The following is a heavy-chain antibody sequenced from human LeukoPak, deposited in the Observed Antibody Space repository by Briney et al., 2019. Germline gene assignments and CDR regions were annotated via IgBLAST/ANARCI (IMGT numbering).Heavy chain of an antibody. CDR1: GYTFTNYG. CDR3: AREACSDGVCYFEY. CDR2: ISAYNGDT. D-gene: IGHD2-8*01. J-gene: IGHJ4*02. Sequence: SVKVSCKASGYTFTNYGFSWVRQAPGEGLEWMGWISAYNGDTKYAQKFQGRVTITTDTSATTVYMELGSLRFDDAAVYYCAREACSDGVCYFEYWGQGTLVTVSS. V-gene: IGHV1-18*01.